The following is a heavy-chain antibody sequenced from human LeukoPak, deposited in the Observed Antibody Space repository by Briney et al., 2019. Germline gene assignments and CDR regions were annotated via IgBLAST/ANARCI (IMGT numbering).Heavy chain of an antibody. CDR2: ISGSGSGT. CDR3: AKKLGMSVAGSPFFFDY. Sequence: GGSLRLSCAASRFTFSSYAMNWVRHAPGRGLEWVSTISGSGSGTYYADSVKGRFTISRDNSQNTLYLQMSSLRADDTAVYYCAKKLGMSVAGSPFFFDYWGQGTLVTVSS. J-gene: IGHJ4*02. CDR1: RFTFSSYA. D-gene: IGHD6-19*01. V-gene: IGHV3-23*01.